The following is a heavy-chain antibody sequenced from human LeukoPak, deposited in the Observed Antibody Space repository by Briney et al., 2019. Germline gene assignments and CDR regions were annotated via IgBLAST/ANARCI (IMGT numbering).Heavy chain of an antibody. CDR1: GFTFSSYG. D-gene: IGHD7-27*01. J-gene: IGHJ5*02. CDR2: ISYDGSNK. CDR3: AKDLLGIDP. Sequence: GGSLRLSCAASGFTFSSYGMHWVRQAPGKGLEWVAVISYDGSNKYYADSVKGRFTISRDNSKNTLYLQMNSLRAEDTAVYYCAKDLLGIDPWGQGTLVTVSS. V-gene: IGHV3-30*18.